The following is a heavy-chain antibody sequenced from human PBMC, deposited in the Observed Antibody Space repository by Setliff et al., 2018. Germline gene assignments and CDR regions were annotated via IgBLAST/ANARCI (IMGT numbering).Heavy chain of an antibody. CDR3: ATSTITTYYFDY. J-gene: IGHJ4*01. Sequence: PGGSLRLSCVTSGFAFTSYDMTWVRQAPGKGLEWVASINSGGVSADYTDSVKGRFTISRDNSRNTLYLQMKSLRAEDTAIYYCATSTITTYYFDYWGHGTLVTVSS. V-gene: IGHV3-23*01. D-gene: IGHD4-4*01. CDR1: GFAFTSYD. CDR2: INSGGVSA.